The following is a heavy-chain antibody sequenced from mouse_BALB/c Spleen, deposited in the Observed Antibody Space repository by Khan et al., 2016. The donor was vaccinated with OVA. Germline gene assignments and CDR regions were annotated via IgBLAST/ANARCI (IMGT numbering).Heavy chain of an antibody. CDR3: SRAGYGGFAY. V-gene: IGHV5-4*02. CDR2: IRDGGSFT. J-gene: IGHJ3*01. CDR1: GFTFSDSY. Sequence: EVELGESGGGLVKPGGYLKLPCAASGFTFSDSYMYWVRQTPEKRLEGFATIRDGGSFTSYLDSVKGRLTILRDNAKNNLYLNMSALKSEDTAIYYCSRAGYGGFAYWGQGTLVTVSA. D-gene: IGHD1-1*02.